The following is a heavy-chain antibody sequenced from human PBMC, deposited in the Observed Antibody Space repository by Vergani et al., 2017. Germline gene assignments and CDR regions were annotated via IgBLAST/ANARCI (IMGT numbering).Heavy chain of an antibody. V-gene: IGHV3-21*01. CDR3: ARVRAGYCSSTSCPNWFDP. CDR1: GLTFSSYS. J-gene: IGHJ5*02. D-gene: IGHD2-2*03. Sequence: EVQLVESGGGLVKPGGSLRLSCAASGLTFSSYSMNWVRQAPGKGLEWFSSISSSSSYIYYADSVKGRFTISRDNAKNSLYLQMNSLRAEDTAVYYCARVRAGYCSSTSCPNWFDPWGQGTLVTVSS. CDR2: ISSSSSYI.